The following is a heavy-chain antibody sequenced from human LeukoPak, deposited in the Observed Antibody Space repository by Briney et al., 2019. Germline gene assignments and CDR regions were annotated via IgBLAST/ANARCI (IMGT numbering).Heavy chain of an antibody. J-gene: IGHJ4*02. D-gene: IGHD3-3*01. CDR1: GGSISSSSYY. CDR2: IYYSGST. Sequence: SETLSLTCTVSGGSISSSSYYWGWIRQPPGKGLEWIGSIYYSGSTYYNPSLKSRVTMSVDKSKNQFSLKLSSVTAKDTAVYYCASLRERSYYARGFDYWGRGTLVTVSS. CDR3: ASLRERSYYARGFDY. V-gene: IGHV4-39*01.